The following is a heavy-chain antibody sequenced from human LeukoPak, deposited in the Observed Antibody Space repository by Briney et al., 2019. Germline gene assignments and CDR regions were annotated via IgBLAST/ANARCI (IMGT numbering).Heavy chain of an antibody. D-gene: IGHD3-22*01. CDR1: GGTFSSYA. J-gene: IGHJ3*02. CDR3: ARDLRIGYYDSSVIGAFDI. Sequence: SVKVSCKASGGTFSSYAISWVRQAPGQGLEWMGGIIPIFGTANYAQKFQGRVTITADESTSTAYMELSSLRSEDTAVYYCARDLRIGYYDSSVIGAFDIWGQGTMVTASS. V-gene: IGHV1-69*13. CDR2: IIPIFGTA.